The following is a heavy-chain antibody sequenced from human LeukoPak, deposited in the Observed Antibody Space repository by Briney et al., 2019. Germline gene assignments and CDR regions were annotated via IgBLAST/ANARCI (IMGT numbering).Heavy chain of an antibody. CDR1: GFTFSSYG. CDR3: ARELQNYYGSGSYPQVN. V-gene: IGHV3-33*01. CDR2: IWYDGSNK. D-gene: IGHD3-10*01. Sequence: GGSLRLSCAASGFTFSSYGMHWVRQAPGKGLEWVAVIWYDGSNKYYADSVKGRFTISRDNSKNTLYLQMNSLRAEDTAVYYCARELQNYYGSGSYPQVNWGQGTLVTVSS. J-gene: IGHJ4*02.